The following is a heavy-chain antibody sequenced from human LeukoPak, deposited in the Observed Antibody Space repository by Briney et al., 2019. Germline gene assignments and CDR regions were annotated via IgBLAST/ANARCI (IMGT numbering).Heavy chain of an antibody. V-gene: IGHV3-53*01. CDR1: GFAFSNYY. D-gene: IGHD1-1*01. J-gene: IGHJ4*02. Sequence: GGSLRLSCAASGFAFSNYYIHWVRQTPGKGLVWVSVITDGADTYYADSVKGRFTISRVNSQNTVHLQMDNLRADDTAVYYCAKVDYWSPENYLDSWGQGTLVTVSS. CDR3: AKVDYWSPENYLDS. CDR2: ITDGADT.